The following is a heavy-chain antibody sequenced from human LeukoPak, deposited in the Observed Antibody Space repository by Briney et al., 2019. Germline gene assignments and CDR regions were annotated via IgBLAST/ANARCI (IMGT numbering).Heavy chain of an antibody. Sequence: GGSLRLSCAASGFTFSSYSMNWVRQAPGKGLEWVSSISSSSSYIYYADSVKGRFTISRDNAKNSLYLQMNSLRAEDMALYYCAKGDCSSTSCYPSGYWGQGTLVTVSS. J-gene: IGHJ4*02. CDR1: GFTFSSYS. CDR3: AKGDCSSTSCYPSGY. V-gene: IGHV3-21*04. D-gene: IGHD2-2*01. CDR2: ISSSSSYI.